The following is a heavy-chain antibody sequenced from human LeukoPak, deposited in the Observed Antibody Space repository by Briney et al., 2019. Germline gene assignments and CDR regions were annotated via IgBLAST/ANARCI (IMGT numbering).Heavy chain of an antibody. J-gene: IGHJ4*02. Sequence: PGGSLRLSCSASGFTFSSYAMHWVRQAPGKGLEYVSAISSNGISTYYADSVKGSFTISRDNSKNTLFLQMSSLRPEDTAIYYCVRVVAHLLDCWGQGTLVTVSS. CDR3: VRVVAHLLDC. V-gene: IGHV3-64D*06. D-gene: IGHD2-15*01. CDR1: GFTFSSYA. CDR2: ISSNGIST.